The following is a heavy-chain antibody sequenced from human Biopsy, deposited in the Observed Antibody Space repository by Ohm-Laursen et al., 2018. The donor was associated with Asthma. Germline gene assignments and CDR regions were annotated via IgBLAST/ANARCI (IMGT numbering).Heavy chain of an antibody. CDR3: ARDRAVTGLNDAFDT. Sequence: GSLRLSCAASGFTFDDYAMSWVRQAPGKGLEWVSGINWNGGSTGYADSVKGRFTISRDNAKNSLYLQMNSLRAEDTALYHCARDRAVTGLNDAFDTWGQGTMATVSS. D-gene: IGHD4-17*01. CDR2: INWNGGST. V-gene: IGHV3-20*01. J-gene: IGHJ3*02. CDR1: GFTFDDYA.